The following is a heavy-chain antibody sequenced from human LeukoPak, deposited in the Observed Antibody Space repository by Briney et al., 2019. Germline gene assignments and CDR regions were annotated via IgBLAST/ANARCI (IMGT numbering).Heavy chain of an antibody. J-gene: IGHJ4*02. CDR3: ARGPPTPTGPAHY. Sequence: GASVKVSCKASGYTFTAYYMHWVRQAPGQGLEWMGWINPNSGGTNTSQKFQDRVTLTRDTSINTAYMELSSLRSDDTAVYYCARGPPTPTGPAHYWGQGTLVTVSS. CDR1: GYTFTAYY. CDR2: INPNSGGT. V-gene: IGHV1-2*02.